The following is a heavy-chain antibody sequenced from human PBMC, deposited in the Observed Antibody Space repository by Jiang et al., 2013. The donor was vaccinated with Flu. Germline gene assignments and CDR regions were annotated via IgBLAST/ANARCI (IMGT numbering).Heavy chain of an antibody. J-gene: IGHJ4*02. Sequence: VQLLESGGGLVQPGGSLRLSCAASGFTFDTYAMSWVRQAPGKGLEWVSTISGSGDSTYYADSVRGRFTISRDDSKNTLYLQMNSLRAEDTALYYCARRGNTYGYFDYWGQGTLVTVSS. V-gene: IGHV3-23*01. CDR1: GFTFDTYA. CDR3: ARRGNTYGYFDY. CDR2: ISGSGDST. D-gene: IGHD5-18*01.